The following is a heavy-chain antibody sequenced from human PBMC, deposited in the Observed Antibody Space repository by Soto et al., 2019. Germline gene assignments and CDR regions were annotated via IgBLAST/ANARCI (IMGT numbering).Heavy chain of an antibody. V-gene: IGHV5-51*01. Sequence: PGESLKISCKGSGYSFAASWIGWVRQLPGHGLEWVGLIYPLDSDTRYSPSFQGKVTLSVDKSVTTAYLQWSSLKVSDTAIYYCAGASFGVPGSVSHGMDVWGQGTTVTVSS. CDR1: GYSFAASW. CDR2: IYPLDSDT. D-gene: IGHD3-3*01. CDR3: AGASFGVPGSVSHGMDV. J-gene: IGHJ6*02.